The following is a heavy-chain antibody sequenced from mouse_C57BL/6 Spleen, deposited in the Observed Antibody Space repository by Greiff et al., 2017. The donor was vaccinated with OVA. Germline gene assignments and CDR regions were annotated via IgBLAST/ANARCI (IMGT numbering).Heavy chain of an antibody. J-gene: IGHJ1*03. Sequence: VKLQESGPELVKPGASVKISCKASGYAFSSSWMNWVKQRPGKGLEWIGRIYPGDGDTNYNGKFKGKATLTADKSSSTAYMQLSSLTSEDSAVYFCAREVYDGYPWYFDVWGTGTTVTVSS. D-gene: IGHD2-3*01. CDR3: AREVYDGYPWYFDV. V-gene: IGHV1-82*01. CDR1: GYAFSSSW. CDR2: IYPGDGDT.